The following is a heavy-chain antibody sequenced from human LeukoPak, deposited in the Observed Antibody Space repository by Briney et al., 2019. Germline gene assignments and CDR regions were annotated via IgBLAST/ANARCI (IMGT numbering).Heavy chain of an antibody. CDR1: GGSISSSSYY. CDR3: ARDPYCSGNSCYPLDY. J-gene: IGHJ4*02. V-gene: IGHV4-39*07. CDR2: IYHSGST. Sequence: SETLSLTCTVSGGSISSSSYYWGWIRQPPGKGLEWIGSIYHSGSTYYNPSLKSRVTISVDTSKNQFSLKVNSVTAADTAVYYCARDPYCSGNSCYPLDYWGQGTLVTVSS. D-gene: IGHD2-2*01.